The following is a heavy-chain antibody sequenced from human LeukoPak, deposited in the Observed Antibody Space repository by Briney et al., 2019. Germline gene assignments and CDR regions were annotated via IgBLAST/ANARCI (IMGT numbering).Heavy chain of an antibody. CDR3: ARVGAIVVVPAAIDY. CDR2: IRYDGSNK. CDR1: GFTFSSYG. Sequence: GGSLRLSCAASGFTFSSYGMHWVREAPGKGQEGGAFIRYDGSNKYYADSVKGRFTLSRDNSKNTLYLQMNSLRAEDTAVYYCARVGAIVVVPAAIDYWGQGTLVTVSS. V-gene: IGHV3-30*02. J-gene: IGHJ4*02. D-gene: IGHD2-2*01.